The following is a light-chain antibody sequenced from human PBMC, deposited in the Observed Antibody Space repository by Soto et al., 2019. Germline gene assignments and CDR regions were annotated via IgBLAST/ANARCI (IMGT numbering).Light chain of an antibody. Sequence: QSVLTQSPSVSGAPGQRVSISCTGTSSNIGAGFDVHWYQQLPATAPKLLIYGNNNRPSGVPDRFSGSKSGTSASLAITGLQAEDEADYYCPSYHTILRGASVFPTGTKLTLL. CDR1: SSNIGAGFD. CDR3: PSYHTILRGASV. CDR2: GNN. J-gene: IGLJ1*01. V-gene: IGLV1-40*01.